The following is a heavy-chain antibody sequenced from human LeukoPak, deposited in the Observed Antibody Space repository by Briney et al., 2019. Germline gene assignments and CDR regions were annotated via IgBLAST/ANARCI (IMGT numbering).Heavy chain of an antibody. J-gene: IGHJ6*03. CDR3: ARETSQKGAHYMDV. D-gene: IGHD3-16*01. CDR1: GFSLSTYW. V-gene: IGHV4-59*01. CDR2: IYYSGST. Sequence: GSLRLSCAASGFSLSTYWMSWIRQPPGKGLEWIGYIYYSGSTNYNPSLKSRVTISVDTSKNQFSLKLSSVTAADTAVYYCARETSQKGAHYMDVWGKGTTVTISS.